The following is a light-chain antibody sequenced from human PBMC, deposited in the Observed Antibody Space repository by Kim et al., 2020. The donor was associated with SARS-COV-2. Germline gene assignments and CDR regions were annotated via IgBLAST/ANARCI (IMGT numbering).Light chain of an antibody. V-gene: IGKV1-39*01. CDR3: QQSYRTPRT. J-gene: IGKJ1*01. CDR1: QSISSY. CDR2: AAS. Sequence: DIQMTQSPSSLSASVGDRVTITCRASQSISSYLNWYQQKPGKAPKLLIYAASSLQSGVPSRFSGSGSGTDFTLTISSLQPEDFATYYCQQSYRTPRTFAQGTKVDI.